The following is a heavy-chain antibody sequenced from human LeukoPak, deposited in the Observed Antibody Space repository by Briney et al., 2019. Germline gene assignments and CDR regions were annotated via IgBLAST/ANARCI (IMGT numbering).Heavy chain of an antibody. CDR3: ARVKYSNLDPPDY. CDR1: GFTFSSYF. Sequence: GGSLRLSCAASGFTFSSYFIHWVRQAPGKGLEWVAVISYDGSNKYYADSVKGRFTISRDNPKNTLSLQMNSLRAEDTAVYYCARVKYSNLDPPDYRGQGTLVTVSS. J-gene: IGHJ4*02. D-gene: IGHD6-13*01. V-gene: IGHV3-30*04. CDR2: ISYDGSNK.